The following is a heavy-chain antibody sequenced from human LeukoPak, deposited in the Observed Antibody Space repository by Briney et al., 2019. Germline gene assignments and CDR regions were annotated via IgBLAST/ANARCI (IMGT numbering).Heavy chain of an antibody. CDR3: AKDFVAAAGRFDY. J-gene: IGHJ4*02. CDR2: IYYSGST. Sequence: SETLSLTCTVSGGSISSGDYYWSWIRQPPGKGLEWIGYIYYSGSTNYNPSLRSRVTMSVDTSKNQFSLKLSSVTAADTAIYYCAKDFVAAAGRFDYWGQGALVTVSS. V-gene: IGHV4-61*08. D-gene: IGHD6-13*01. CDR1: GGSISSGDYY.